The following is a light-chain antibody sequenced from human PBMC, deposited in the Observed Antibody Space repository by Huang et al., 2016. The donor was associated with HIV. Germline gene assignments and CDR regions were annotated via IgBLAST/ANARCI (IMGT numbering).Light chain of an antibody. CDR2: GAS. V-gene: IGKV3-15*01. CDR3: QQYNDWPPWYT. J-gene: IGKJ2*01. CDR1: RSVGNN. Sequence: IVMTQSPATLSVSPGERVTLSCRASRSVGNNLAWYQQKVGQPPRLRIYGASTRATGIAARVSGSGSGTDFTLTISSLQSEDFAVYYCQQYNDWPPWYTFGQGTKLEIK.